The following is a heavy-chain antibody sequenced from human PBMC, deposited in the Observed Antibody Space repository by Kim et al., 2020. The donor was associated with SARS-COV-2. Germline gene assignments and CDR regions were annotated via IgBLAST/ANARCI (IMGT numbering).Heavy chain of an antibody. J-gene: IGHJ4*02. CDR1: GFIFRNFG. Sequence: GGSLRLSCAASGFIFRNFGIHWVRQAPGKGLEWVAFISNDGTFTTYADSVKGRFTISRDYGENTVYLQMDSLFAGDTALYYCARPSSSHFDFWGQETLVT. D-gene: IGHD3-10*01. CDR3: ARPSSSHFDF. V-gene: IGHV3-33*01. CDR2: ISNDGTFT.